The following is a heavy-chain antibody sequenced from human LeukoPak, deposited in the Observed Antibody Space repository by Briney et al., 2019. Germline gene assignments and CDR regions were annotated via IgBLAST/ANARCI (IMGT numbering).Heavy chain of an antibody. V-gene: IGHV1-2*06. CDR3: ARVKYYYDSSGYYFIDY. J-gene: IGHJ4*02. D-gene: IGHD3-22*01. CDR2: INPNSGGT. CDR1: GYTFTGYY. Sequence: ASVKVSCKASGYTFTGYYMHWVRQAPGQGLEWMGRINPNSGGTNYAQKFQGRVIMTRDTSISTAYMELSRLRSDDTAVYYCARVKYYYDSSGYYFIDYWGQGTLVTVSS.